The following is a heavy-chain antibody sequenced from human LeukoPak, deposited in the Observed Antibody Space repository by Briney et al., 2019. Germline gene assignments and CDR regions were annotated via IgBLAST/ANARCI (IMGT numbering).Heavy chain of an antibody. V-gene: IGHV3-43*01. J-gene: IGHJ6*03. CDR3: AKDRRDGDYYYYYFMDV. CDR1: GFIFSSYA. D-gene: IGHD4-17*01. CDR2: ISWDGGST. Sequence: PGGSLRLSCVAPGFIFSSYAMHWVRQAPGKGLEWASLISWDGGSTYYADSVKGRFTISGDNSKNSLYLQMNSLRTEDTALYYCAKDRRDGDYYYYYFMDVWGKGTTVTVSS.